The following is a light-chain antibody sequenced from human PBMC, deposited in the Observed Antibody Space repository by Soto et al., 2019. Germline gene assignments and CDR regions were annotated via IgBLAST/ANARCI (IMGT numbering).Light chain of an antibody. CDR2: EVS. Sequence: QSALTQPASVSGSPGQSITISCTGTSRDVGGYNYVSWHQQHPGKAPKVIITEVSNRPSGVSNRFSGSKSGNTASLTISGLQAEDEADYFCCSYAGSYTHVFGTGTKLTVL. CDR1: SRDVGGYNY. V-gene: IGLV2-14*01. CDR3: CSYAGSYTHV. J-gene: IGLJ1*01.